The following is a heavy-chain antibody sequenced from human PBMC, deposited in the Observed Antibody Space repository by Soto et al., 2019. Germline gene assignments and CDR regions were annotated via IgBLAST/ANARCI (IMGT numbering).Heavy chain of an antibody. CDR1: GASFNIGGYY. V-gene: IGHV4-31*03. Sequence: QVQLQESGPGLVKPSQTLSLTCSVSGASFNIGGYYWSWIRHHPGKGLEWIGHIYYTGKTYYNPSLRGRVSISMDMSKNHFFLNLSSVTAADTAVYYCAREGSSTGSWFDPWGQGTLVTVSS. J-gene: IGHJ5*02. D-gene: IGHD3-10*01. CDR2: IYYTGKT. CDR3: AREGSSTGSWFDP.